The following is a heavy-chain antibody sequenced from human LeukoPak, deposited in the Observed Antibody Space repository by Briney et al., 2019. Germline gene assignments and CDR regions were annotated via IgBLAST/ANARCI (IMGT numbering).Heavy chain of an antibody. V-gene: IGHV3-21*04. Sequence: PGGSLRLSCAASGFTFSSYSMNWVRPAPGKGLEWVSSISSSSSYIYYADSVKGRFTISRDNAKNSLYLQMNSLRAEDTAVYYCAKVPRSGYYYFEYWGQGTLVTVSS. J-gene: IGHJ4*02. D-gene: IGHD3-22*01. CDR3: AKVPRSGYYYFEY. CDR2: ISSSSSYI. CDR1: GFTFSSYS.